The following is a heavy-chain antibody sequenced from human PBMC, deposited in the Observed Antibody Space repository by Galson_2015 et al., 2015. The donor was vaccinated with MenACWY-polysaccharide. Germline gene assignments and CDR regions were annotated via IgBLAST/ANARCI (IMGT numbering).Heavy chain of an antibody. CDR3: ARAYCDRITCYGMDV. D-gene: IGHD2/OR15-2a*01. V-gene: IGHV3-30-3*01. J-gene: IGHJ6*02. CDR1: GFTFSSYA. Sequence: SLRLSCAASGFTFSSYAMHWVRQAPGKGLEWLAVISYDETNKYYADSVKGRFTISRDNSKNTLYLQMNSLRAEDTAVFYCARAYCDRITCYGMDVWGQGTTVAVSS. CDR2: ISYDETNK.